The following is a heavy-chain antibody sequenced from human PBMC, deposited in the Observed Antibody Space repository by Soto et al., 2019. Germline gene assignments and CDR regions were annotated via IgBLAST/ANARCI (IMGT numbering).Heavy chain of an antibody. Sequence: ASETLSLTCTVSGGSISSYYWSWIRQPPGKGLEWIGYIYYSGSTNYNPSLKSRVTISVDTSKNQFSLKLSSVTAADTAVYYCAGLTTTFWFDPWGRGTLVTVSS. CDR1: GGSISSYY. CDR3: AGLTTTFWFDP. V-gene: IGHV4-59*01. CDR2: IYYSGST. D-gene: IGHD1-1*01. J-gene: IGHJ5*02.